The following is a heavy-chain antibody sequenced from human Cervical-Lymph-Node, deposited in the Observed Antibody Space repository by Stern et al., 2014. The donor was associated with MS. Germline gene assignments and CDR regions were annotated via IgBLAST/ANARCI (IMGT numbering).Heavy chain of an antibody. Sequence: DQLVESGSELKQPGASVKVSCKASGYRFTNYGMNWVRQAPGQGLEWMGWINTDTGDPTSAQGFTGRFVFSLDTSVSTAYLQISSLKAEDTAVYFCAREYGGWYFDLWGRGTLVTVSS. CDR3: AREYGGWYFDL. CDR2: INTDTGDP. J-gene: IGHJ2*01. V-gene: IGHV7-4-1*02. D-gene: IGHD3-16*01. CDR1: GYRFTNYG.